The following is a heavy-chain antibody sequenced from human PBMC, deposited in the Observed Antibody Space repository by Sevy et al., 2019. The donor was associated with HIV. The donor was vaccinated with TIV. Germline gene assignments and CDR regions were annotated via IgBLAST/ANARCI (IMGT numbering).Heavy chain of an antibody. CDR2: ISSSSSYI. CDR1: GFTFSSYS. V-gene: IGHV3-21*01. J-gene: IGHJ3*02. Sequence: GRSLRLSCAASGFTFSSYSMNWVRQAPGKGLEWVSSISSSSSYIYYADSVKGRFTISRDNAKNSLYLQMNSLRAEDTAVYYCARDPSGSYDNDAFDIWGQGTMVTVSS. D-gene: IGHD1-26*01. CDR3: ARDPSGSYDNDAFDI.